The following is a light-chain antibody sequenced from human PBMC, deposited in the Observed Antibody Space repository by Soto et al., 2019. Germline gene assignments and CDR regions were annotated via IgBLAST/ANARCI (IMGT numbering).Light chain of an antibody. CDR3: QQYENLPT. CDR2: DAS. V-gene: IGKV1-33*01. J-gene: IGKJ1*01. CDR1: QNINNY. Sequence: DIQVTQSPSSLSAGVGDRVTTTCQASQNINNYLNWYQQKPGRAPKLLIYDASNLEAGVPSRFRGSGSGTDFTFTISRLQPEDIATYYCQQYENLPTFGQGTKVDIK.